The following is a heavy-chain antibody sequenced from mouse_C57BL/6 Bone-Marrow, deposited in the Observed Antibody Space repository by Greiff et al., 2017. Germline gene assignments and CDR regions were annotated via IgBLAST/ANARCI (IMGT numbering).Heavy chain of an antibody. V-gene: IGHV1-7*01. CDR3: ASYYSNYRPAMDY. J-gene: IGHJ4*01. Sequence: QVQLQQSGAELAKPGASVKLSCKASGYTFTSYWMHWVKQRPGQGLEWIGYINPSSGYIKYNQKFKDKATLTADKSSSTAYMQLSSLTYEDSAVYYSASYYSNYRPAMDYWGQGTSVTVSS. D-gene: IGHD2-5*01. CDR2: INPSSGYI. CDR1: GYTFTSYW.